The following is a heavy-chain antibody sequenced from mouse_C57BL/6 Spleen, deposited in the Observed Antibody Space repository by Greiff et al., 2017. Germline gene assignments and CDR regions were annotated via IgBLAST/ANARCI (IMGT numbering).Heavy chain of an antibody. Sequence: VQLQQPGAELVMPGASVKLSCKASGYTFTSYWMHWVKQRPGQGLEWIGEIDPSDSYTNYNQKFKGKSTLTVDKSSSTAYMQLSSLTSEDSAVYYCARAGIYGNFDYWGQGTTLTVSS. D-gene: IGHD2-1*01. CDR3: ARAGIYGNFDY. CDR1: GYTFTSYW. V-gene: IGHV1-69*01. CDR2: IDPSDSYT. J-gene: IGHJ2*01.